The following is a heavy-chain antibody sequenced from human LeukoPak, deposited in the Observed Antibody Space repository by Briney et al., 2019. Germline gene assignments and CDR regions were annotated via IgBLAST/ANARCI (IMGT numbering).Heavy chain of an antibody. CDR1: GGSASGTSYY. D-gene: IGHD2-15*01. CDR2: IYYSGST. V-gene: IGHV4-39*01. Sequence: SETLSLTCTVSGGSASGTSYYWGWIRQPPGKGLEWIGSIYYSGSTYYNPSLKSRVTISVDTSKNQFSLKLSSVTAADTAVYYCARHCSGDSCYSEGIDYWGQGTLVTVSS. J-gene: IGHJ4*02. CDR3: ARHCSGDSCYSEGIDY.